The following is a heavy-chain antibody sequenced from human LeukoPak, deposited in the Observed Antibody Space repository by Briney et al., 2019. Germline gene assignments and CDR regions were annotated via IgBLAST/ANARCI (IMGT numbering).Heavy chain of an antibody. CDR1: GGTFSSYA. J-gene: IGHJ3*02. CDR2: TIPIFGTA. CDR3: ARDIPGHPISAFDI. V-gene: IGHV1-69*06. D-gene: IGHD5-24*01. Sequence: SVKVSCKASGGTFSSYAISWVRQAPGQGLEWMGGTIPIFGTANYAQKFQGRVTITADKSTSTAYMELSSLRSEDTAVYYCARDIPGHPISAFDIWGQGTMVTVSS.